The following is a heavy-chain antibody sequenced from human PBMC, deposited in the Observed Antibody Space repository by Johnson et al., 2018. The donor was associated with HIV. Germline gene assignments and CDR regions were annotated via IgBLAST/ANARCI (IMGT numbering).Heavy chain of an antibody. CDR1: GFTFRTYA. D-gene: IGHD3-16*01. J-gene: IGHJ3*02. CDR3: ARDFLRLLDAFDI. CDR2: ITGSGNTP. Sequence: MQLVESGGGLIQPGGSLRLSCVGSGFTFRTYAMSWVRQAPGKGLEWVSAITGSGNTPFYADSVKGRFTISRDNSKNSLSLQMNSLRAEDTAVYYCARDFLRLLDAFDIWGQGTMVTVSS. V-gene: IGHV3-23*04.